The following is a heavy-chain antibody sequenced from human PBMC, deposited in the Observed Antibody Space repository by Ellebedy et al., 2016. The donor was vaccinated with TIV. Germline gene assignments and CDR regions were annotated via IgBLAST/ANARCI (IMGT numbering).Heavy chain of an antibody. V-gene: IGHV3-11*06. D-gene: IGHD5-18*01. Sequence: SLKISCAAPGFTFSDYYMSWIRQAPGKGLEWVSYISSSSSYTNYADSVKGRFTISRDNAKNSLYLQMNSLRAEDTAVYYCARRGYSYGWFDPWGQGTLVTVSS. J-gene: IGHJ5*02. CDR3: ARRGYSYGWFDP. CDR2: ISSSSSYT. CDR1: GFTFSDYY.